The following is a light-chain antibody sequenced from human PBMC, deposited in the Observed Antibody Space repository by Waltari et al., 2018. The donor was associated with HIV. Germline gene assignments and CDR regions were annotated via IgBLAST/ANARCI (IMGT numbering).Light chain of an antibody. CDR3: QQTYSTPLT. CDR2: AAS. V-gene: IGKV1-39*01. CDR1: QIITSC. J-gene: IGKJ3*01. Sequence: GDRVTMTCRASQIITSCLNWYRQTPGKAPELLIYAASVLQSGVPSRFSASGSGTDYTLTISSVQPEDFATYFCQQTYSTPLTFGPGTKVDVK.